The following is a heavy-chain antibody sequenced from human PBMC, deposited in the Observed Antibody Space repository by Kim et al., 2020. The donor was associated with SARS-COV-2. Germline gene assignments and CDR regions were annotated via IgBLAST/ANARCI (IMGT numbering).Heavy chain of an antibody. V-gene: IGHV4-34*01. J-gene: IGHJ4*02. D-gene: IGHD3-3*01. CDR1: GGSFSGYY. Sequence: SETLSLTCAVYGGSFSGYYWSWIRQPPGKGLEWIGEINHSGSTNYNPSLKSRVTISVDTSKNQFSLKLSSVTAADTAVYYCARLTLRFWSGHWYFDYWGQGTLVTVSS. CDR3: ARLTLRFWSGHWYFDY. CDR2: INHSGST.